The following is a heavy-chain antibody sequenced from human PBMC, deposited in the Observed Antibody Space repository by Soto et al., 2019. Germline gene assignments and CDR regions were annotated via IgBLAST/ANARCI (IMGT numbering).Heavy chain of an antibody. CDR1: GGSISSYY. D-gene: IGHD3-10*01. CDR3: AAYYYGSGNPNWFDP. J-gene: IGHJ5*02. V-gene: IGHV4-59*12. CDR2: IYYSGST. Sequence: SETLSLTCTVSGGSISSYYWSWIRQPPGKGLEWIGYIYYSGSTNYNPSLKSRVTISVDTSKNQFSLKLSSVTAADTAVYYCAAYYYGSGNPNWFDPWGQGTLVTVSS.